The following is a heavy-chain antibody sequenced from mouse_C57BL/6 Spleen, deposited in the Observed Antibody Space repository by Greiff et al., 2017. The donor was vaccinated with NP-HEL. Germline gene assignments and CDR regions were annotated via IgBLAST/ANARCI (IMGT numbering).Heavy chain of an antibody. V-gene: IGHV1-85*01. CDR2: IYPRDGST. D-gene: IGHD1-1*01. Sequence: QVQLQQSGPELVKPGASVKLSCKASGYPFTSYDINWVKQRPGQGLEWIGWIYPRDGSTKYNEKFKGKATLTVDTSSSTAYMELHSLTSEDSAVYFCARGDYYGSSYGFAYWGQGTLVTVSA. CDR3: ARGDYYGSSYGFAY. J-gene: IGHJ3*01. CDR1: GYPFTSYD.